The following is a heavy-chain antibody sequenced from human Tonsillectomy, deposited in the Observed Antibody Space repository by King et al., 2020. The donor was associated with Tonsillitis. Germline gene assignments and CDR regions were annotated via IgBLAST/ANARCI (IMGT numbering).Heavy chain of an antibody. D-gene: IGHD3-16*01. J-gene: IGHJ5*02. CDR2: ISYDGSNK. CDR3: ARDFDSSWLRLGGWFDP. V-gene: IGHV3-30-3*01. CDR1: GFTFSHYA. Sequence: VQLVESGGGVVQPGRSLRLSCAASGFTFSHYAMHWVRQAPGKGLEWVAVISYDGSNKYYADSVMGRFTISRDNSKNTLYLQMNSLSAEDTAMFYCARDFDSSWLRLGGWFDPWGQGTLVTVSS.